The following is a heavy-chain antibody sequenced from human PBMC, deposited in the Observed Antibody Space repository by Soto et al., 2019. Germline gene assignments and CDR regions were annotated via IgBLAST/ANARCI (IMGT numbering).Heavy chain of an antibody. D-gene: IGHD4-17*01. CDR2: IYPGDSDT. CDR3: ASSTTVTEGGLYFDN. V-gene: IGHV5-51*01. CDR1: GYSFNTYW. J-gene: IGHJ4*02. Sequence: PGESLKISCKGSGYSFNTYWVGWVRQMPGKGLEWMGIIYPGDSDTTYTPSFQGHVTISADKSISTVYLQWSSLKASDTAMYYCASSTTVTEGGLYFDNWGQGTRVTVSS.